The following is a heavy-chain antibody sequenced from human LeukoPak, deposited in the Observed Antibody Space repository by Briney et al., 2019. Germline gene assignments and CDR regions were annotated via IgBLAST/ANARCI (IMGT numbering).Heavy chain of an antibody. V-gene: IGHV3-23*01. Sequence: GGSLRLSCAPSTLTLSSYAMSWVRQAPAKGLEWVSAISGSGGSTYYADSVKGRFTISRDNSKNTLYLQMNSLRAEDTAVYYCARDRLGGVIVDWGQGTLVTVSS. CDR2: ISGSGGST. J-gene: IGHJ4*02. CDR1: TLTLSSYA. CDR3: ARDRLGGVIVD. D-gene: IGHD3-16*02.